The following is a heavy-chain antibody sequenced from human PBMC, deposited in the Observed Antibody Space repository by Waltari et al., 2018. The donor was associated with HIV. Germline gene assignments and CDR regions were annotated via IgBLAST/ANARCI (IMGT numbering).Heavy chain of an antibody. CDR2: IWHDENNK. V-gene: IGHV3-33*01. J-gene: IGHJ3*01. CDR1: GFIFSNYC. CDR3: ARAINRQFDAGFDV. D-gene: IGHD3-9*01. Sequence: QVHLLQSGGGVVQPGTSLRLSCAASGFIFSNYCMHWVRQGPGKGLEWVATIWHDENNKYYLDSVKGRFTISRDNSKNTLYLQMNSLRDEDTALYYCARAINRQFDAGFDVWGQGKVVVVSS.